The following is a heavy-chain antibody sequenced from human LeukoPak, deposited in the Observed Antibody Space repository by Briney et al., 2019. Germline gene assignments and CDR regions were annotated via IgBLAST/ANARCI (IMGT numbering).Heavy chain of an antibody. CDR3: AKASGQAGYCSSTSCHYTFDY. Sequence: GGSLRLSCAASGFTFSSYGMHWVRQAPGKGLEWVAFIRYDGSDKYYADSVKGRFTVSRDNSKNTLYLQMNSLRAEDTTVYYCAKASGQAGYCSSTSCHYTFDYWGQGTLVTVSS. V-gene: IGHV3-30*02. CDR1: GFTFSSYG. CDR2: IRYDGSDK. D-gene: IGHD2-2*01. J-gene: IGHJ4*02.